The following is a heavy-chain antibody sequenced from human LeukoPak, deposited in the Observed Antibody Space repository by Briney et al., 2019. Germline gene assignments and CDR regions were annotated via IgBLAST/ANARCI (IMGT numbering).Heavy chain of an antibody. Sequence: PGGSLRLSCAASGFTFSSYGMHWVRQAPGKGLEWVSTISASGDSTYYADSVKGRFTISRDNSENTLYLQMNSLRPEDTAVYYCAKRAIVAAGTVFDYWGQGTLVTVSS. CDR2: ISASGDST. V-gene: IGHV3-23*01. CDR3: AKRAIVAAGTVFDY. J-gene: IGHJ4*02. D-gene: IGHD6-13*01. CDR1: GFTFSSYG.